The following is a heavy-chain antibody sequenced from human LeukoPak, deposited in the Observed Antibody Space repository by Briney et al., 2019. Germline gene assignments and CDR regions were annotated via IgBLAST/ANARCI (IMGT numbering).Heavy chain of an antibody. J-gene: IGHJ4*02. CDR1: GFTFSNYA. D-gene: IGHD6-19*01. CDR3: AKDRGSGWYQNDY. Sequence: GGSLRLSCAASGFTFSNYAMSWVRQAPGKGLEWVSAISGSGGNTYYADSVKGRFTISRDNSKNTLFLQMNSLRAEDTAVYYCAKDRGSGWYQNDYWGQGTLVTVSS. V-gene: IGHV3-23*01. CDR2: ISGSGGNT.